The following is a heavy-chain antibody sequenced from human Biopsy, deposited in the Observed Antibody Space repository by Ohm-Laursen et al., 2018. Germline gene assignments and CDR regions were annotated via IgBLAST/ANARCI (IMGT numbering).Heavy chain of an antibody. CDR3: ARVPAYPSIDGYYGLDL. J-gene: IGHJ6*02. CDR1: GYTFTTYD. D-gene: IGHD3-9*01. Sequence: ASVKVSCKASGYTFTTYDINWVRQATGQGLEWMGWINPNSGNANYAQSFQGRLTVTRDTSISTAYMELTSLTFDDTAIYYCARVPAYPSIDGYYGLDLWGQGTTVIVSS. V-gene: IGHV1-8*01. CDR2: INPNSGNA.